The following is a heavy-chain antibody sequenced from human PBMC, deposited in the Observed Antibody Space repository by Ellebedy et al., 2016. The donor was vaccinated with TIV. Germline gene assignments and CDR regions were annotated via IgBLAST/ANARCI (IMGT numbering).Heavy chain of an antibody. Sequence: PGGSLRLSCAVSGFSFRSYWMSWVRQAPGKGLEWVANIRQEGDEIYYVESVKGRFTISRDNAKNSLFLQMNSLRVEDTAVYYCARRASYGDYAVQVNPWFDPWGQGTLVTVSS. V-gene: IGHV3-7*01. CDR2: IRQEGDEI. CDR3: ARRASYGDYAVQVNPWFDP. CDR1: GFSFRSYW. D-gene: IGHD4-17*01. J-gene: IGHJ5*02.